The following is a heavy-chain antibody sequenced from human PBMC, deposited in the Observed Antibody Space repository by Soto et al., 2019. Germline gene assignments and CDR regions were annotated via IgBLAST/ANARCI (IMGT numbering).Heavy chain of an antibody. D-gene: IGHD6-6*01. CDR1: GYIFTTYG. Sequence: QVHLVQSGAEVKKPGASVKVSCKGSGYIFTTYGITWVRQAPGQGLEWMGWISAHNGNTNYAQKLQGRVTVTRDTSTSTAYMELRNLRSDDPAVYYCARGRDGDYWGQGALVTVSS. J-gene: IGHJ4*02. CDR3: ARGRDGDY. CDR2: ISAHNGNT. V-gene: IGHV1-18*01.